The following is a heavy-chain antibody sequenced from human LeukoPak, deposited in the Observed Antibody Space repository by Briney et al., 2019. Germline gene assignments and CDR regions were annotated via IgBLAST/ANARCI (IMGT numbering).Heavy chain of an antibody. Sequence: AASVKVSCKASGYTFTSYAMNWVRQAPGQGLEWMGGIIPIFGTANYAQKFQGRVTITADESTSTAYMELSSLRSEDTAVYYCARDSGEEMATIFGRVGAFDIWGQGTMVTVSS. D-gene: IGHD5-24*01. CDR2: IIPIFGTA. V-gene: IGHV1-69*13. CDR3: ARDSGEEMATIFGRVGAFDI. CDR1: GYTFTSYA. J-gene: IGHJ3*02.